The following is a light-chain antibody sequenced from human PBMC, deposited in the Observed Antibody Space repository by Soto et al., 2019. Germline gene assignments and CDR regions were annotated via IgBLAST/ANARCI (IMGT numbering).Light chain of an antibody. V-gene: IGLV2-14*01. CDR2: EVS. Sequence: QSALTQPASVSGSPGQSITISCTGTSSDVGGYNYVSWFQQHPGKAPKLLIYEVSNRPSGISNRFSGSKSGNTASLTISGLQAEDEADYYCTSYTKSCTLVFGNWTKVTVL. CDR3: TSYTKSCTLV. J-gene: IGLJ1*01. CDR1: SSDVGGYNY.